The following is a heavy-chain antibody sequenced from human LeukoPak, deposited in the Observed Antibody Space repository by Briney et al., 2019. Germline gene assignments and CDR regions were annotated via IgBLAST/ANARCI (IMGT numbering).Heavy chain of an antibody. Sequence: SVKVSCKASGGTFSSYAISWVRQAPGQGLEWMGGIIPIFGTANYAQKFQGRVTITADESTCTAYMELSSLRSEDTAVYYCARAKGGGIVGATGAFDIWGQGTMVTVSS. CDR2: IIPIFGTA. D-gene: IGHD1-26*01. CDR3: ARAKGGGIVGATGAFDI. CDR1: GGTFSSYA. J-gene: IGHJ3*02. V-gene: IGHV1-69*13.